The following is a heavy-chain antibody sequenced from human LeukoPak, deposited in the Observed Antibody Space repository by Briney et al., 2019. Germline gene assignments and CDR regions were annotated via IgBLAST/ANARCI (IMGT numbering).Heavy chain of an antibody. CDR1: GGTFSSYA. CDR3: ASPGIAAAGTYYYYYMDV. CDR2: IIPIFVTA. V-gene: IGHV1-69*13. Sequence: ASVKVSCKASGGTFSSYAISWVRQAPGQGLEWIGGIIPIFVTANYAQKFQGRVTITADESTSTAYMELSSLRSEDTAVYYCASPGIAAAGTYYYYYMDVWGKGTTVTVSS. J-gene: IGHJ6*03. D-gene: IGHD6-13*01.